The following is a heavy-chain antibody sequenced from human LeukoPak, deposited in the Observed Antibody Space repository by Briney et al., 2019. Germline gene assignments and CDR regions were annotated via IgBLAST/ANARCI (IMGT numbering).Heavy chain of an antibody. CDR1: GLTFSSYW. CDR3: ATGSGSYYSH. CDR2: AHNDGDTK. Sequence: GGSLRLSRAASGLTFSSYWMHWVRQAPGKGLEWVAVAHNDGDTKYYADSVRGRFTISRDNSKNTLHLQMSSLRAEDTAVYYCATGSGSYYSHWGQGTLVTVSS. V-gene: IGHV3-30*02. D-gene: IGHD3-22*01. J-gene: IGHJ1*01.